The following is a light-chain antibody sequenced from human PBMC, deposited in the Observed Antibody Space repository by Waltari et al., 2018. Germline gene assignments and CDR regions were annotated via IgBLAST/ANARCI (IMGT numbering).Light chain of an antibody. CDR2: HVN. CDR3: NSYTSGRTWV. V-gene: IGLV2-14*03. Sequence: QSALTQPASVSGSPGQSIIISCTGTSSDVGGNNHVSWFLHNPGKAPTLMIHHVNERPSGVTSSFSGSTSGNTASLTFSGLRAGNEAIYYSNSYTSGRTWVFGGGTRLTV. CDR1: SSDVGGNNH. J-gene: IGLJ3*02.